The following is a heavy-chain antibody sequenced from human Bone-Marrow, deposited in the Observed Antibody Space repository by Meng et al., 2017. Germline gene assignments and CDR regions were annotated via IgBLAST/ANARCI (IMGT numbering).Heavy chain of an antibody. J-gene: IGHJ4*01. CDR3: ARLEGG. V-gene: IGHV1-2*07. Sequence: ASVKVSCKASGYNFLGQWLYWIRQAPGQGLEWIGWISPHNGNTKYADKFLGRVTVTRDTSTTTVYMEMRSLTYDDTAVYYCARLEGGWGHGTLVTVSS. CDR2: ISPHNGNT. CDR1: GYNFLGQW. D-gene: IGHD1-1*01.